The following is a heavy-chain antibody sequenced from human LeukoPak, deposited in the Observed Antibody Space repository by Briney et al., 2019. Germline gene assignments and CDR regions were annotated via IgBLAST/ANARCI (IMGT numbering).Heavy chain of an antibody. CDR2: IYPGDSDT. V-gene: IGHV5-51*01. D-gene: IGHD3-10*01. Sequence: GESLKISCKASGYTFSSHWIGWVRQMPGKGLEWMGIIYPGDSDTRYSPSFQGQVTISADKSISTAYLQWSSLKASDTAMYYCARSRLPTYYYGSGSYSDAFDIWGQGTMVTVSS. CDR3: ARSRLPTYYYGSGSYSDAFDI. J-gene: IGHJ3*02. CDR1: GYTFSSHW.